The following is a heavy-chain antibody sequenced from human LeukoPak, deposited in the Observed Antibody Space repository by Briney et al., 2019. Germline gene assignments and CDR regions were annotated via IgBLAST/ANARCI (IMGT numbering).Heavy chain of an antibody. Sequence: PGGSLRLSCAASGFSFTNYWMSWARQAPGKGLEWVANVKEDGTTKQYVDSVKGRFTISRDNAKNSLYLQMDGLRAEDTAVYYCVSQEVVPHWGQGALVSVSS. J-gene: IGHJ4*02. CDR3: VSQEVVPH. CDR2: VKEDGTTK. CDR1: GFSFTNYW. V-gene: IGHV3-7*01. D-gene: IGHD2-15*01.